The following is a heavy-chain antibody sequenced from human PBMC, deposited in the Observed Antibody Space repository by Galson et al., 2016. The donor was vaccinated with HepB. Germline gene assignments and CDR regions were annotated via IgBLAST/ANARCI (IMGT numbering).Heavy chain of an antibody. V-gene: IGHV2-70*11. CDR3: ARTPRYCRGDGCDGFDI. J-gene: IGHJ3*02. D-gene: IGHD2-15*01. CDR1: GGSISSSSYY. CDR2: IDWDNNE. Sequence: TLSLTCTVSGGSISSSSYYWGWIRQPPGKGLEWLARIDWDNNEYRSPSLRTRLTISKDTSKNQVVLTMTNLDPEDTATYYCARTPRYCRGDGCDGFDIWGQGTMVTVSS.